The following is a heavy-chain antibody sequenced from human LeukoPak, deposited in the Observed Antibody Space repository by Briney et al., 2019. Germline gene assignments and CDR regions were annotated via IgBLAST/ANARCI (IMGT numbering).Heavy chain of an antibody. CDR1: GYTFTSYD. V-gene: IGHV1-8*01. CDR3: ARGRVFRQRVAAWFDP. Sequence: ASVTVSCKASGYTFTSYDIHGVRQATGQGLEWMGWMNPNSGNTGYAQKFQARVTMTRNTSISTAYMELSSMRSEDTAVYYCARGRVFRQRVAAWFDPWGQGTLVTVSS. D-gene: IGHD6-25*01. J-gene: IGHJ5*02. CDR2: MNPNSGNT.